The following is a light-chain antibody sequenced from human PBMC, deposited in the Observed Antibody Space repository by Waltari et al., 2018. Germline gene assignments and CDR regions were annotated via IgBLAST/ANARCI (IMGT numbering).Light chain of an antibody. Sequence: QAVLTQSSSLSASPGASARLTCTLHSVINVADRTIYWYHQQPVRPPQYLLRFRSDLDKQQDSVLPSRFSGSKDASANAGILLISGLQSEDEADYYCMIWHSSASVFGGGTTLTVL. CDR1: SVINVADRT. J-gene: IGLJ2*01. CDR3: MIWHSSASV. V-gene: IGLV5-45*03. CDR2: FRSDLDK.